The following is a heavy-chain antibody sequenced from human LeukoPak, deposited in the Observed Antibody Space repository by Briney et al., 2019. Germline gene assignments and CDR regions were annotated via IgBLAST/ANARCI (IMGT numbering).Heavy chain of an antibody. CDR2: IYSGGST. CDR3: ARNICNSFDI. D-gene: IGHD2-2*01. Sequence: GGSLRLSCAASGFTVSSNYMSWVRQAPGKGLEWVSVIYSGGSTYYADSVKGRFTISRDNSKNTVYLQMNSLRAEDTAVYYCARNICNSFDIWGQGTMVTVSS. V-gene: IGHV3-53*01. CDR1: GFTVSSNY. J-gene: IGHJ3*02.